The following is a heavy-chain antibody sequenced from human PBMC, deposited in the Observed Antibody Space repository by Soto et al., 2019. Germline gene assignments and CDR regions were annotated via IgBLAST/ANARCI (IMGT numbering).Heavy chain of an antibody. CDR2: TRNKAKSYTT. V-gene: IGHV3-72*01. J-gene: IGHJ4*02. CDR1: GFTISDNY. D-gene: IGHD4-17*01. Sequence: EVQLVESGGGLLQPGGSLRLSCAASGFTISDNYMDWVRQAPGKGLEWVGRTRNKAKSYTTDYAASVKGRFTISRDDSKNSLYLQMNSLKSEDTAVYYCARYDYGDVDYWGQGTLVTVSS. CDR3: ARYDYGDVDY.